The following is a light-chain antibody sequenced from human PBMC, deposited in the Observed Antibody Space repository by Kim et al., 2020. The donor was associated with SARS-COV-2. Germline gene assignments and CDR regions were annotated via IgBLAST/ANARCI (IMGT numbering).Light chain of an antibody. CDR2: SNN. Sequence: VTVSCPRSLPNIGNNTENWYQHLPGTAPKLLLYSNNPRPSGVPDRFSGSKSGTAASLAISGLQSEDEADYYCAAWDDSLNGWVFGGGTQLTVL. CDR3: AAWDDSLNGWV. J-gene: IGLJ3*02. CDR1: LPNIGNNT. V-gene: IGLV1-44*01.